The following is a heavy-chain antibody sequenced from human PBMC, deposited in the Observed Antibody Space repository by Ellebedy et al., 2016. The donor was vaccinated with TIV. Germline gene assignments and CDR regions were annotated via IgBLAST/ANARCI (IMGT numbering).Heavy chain of an antibody. Sequence: MPSETLSLTCTVSDGSISSYYWSWIRQPPGKGLEWIGYVSYSGSTNFNPSLKSRVTISLDTSKNQFSLKLSSVTAADTAVYFCARRGVGDGFIDYWGQGTLVTVSS. CDR2: VSYSGST. J-gene: IGHJ4*02. V-gene: IGHV4-59*08. CDR3: ARRGVGDGFIDY. CDR1: DGSISSYY. D-gene: IGHD3-16*01.